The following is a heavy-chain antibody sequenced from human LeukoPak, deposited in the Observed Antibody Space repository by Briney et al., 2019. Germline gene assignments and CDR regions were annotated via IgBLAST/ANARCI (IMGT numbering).Heavy chain of an antibody. J-gene: IGHJ5*02. Sequence: PSETLSLTCVVSGHSINTFDYWGWIRQSPGKGLEWIGSIYQSGNTFYNPSLKSRVTILRDPSKNQFSLKLTSVTAADTAVYFCATRDYDNSVYNAYKWFDPWGQGTLVTVSS. CDR2: IYQSGNT. V-gene: IGHV4-38-2*01. CDR1: GHSINTFDY. CDR3: ATRDYDNSVYNAYKWFDP. D-gene: IGHD3-22*01.